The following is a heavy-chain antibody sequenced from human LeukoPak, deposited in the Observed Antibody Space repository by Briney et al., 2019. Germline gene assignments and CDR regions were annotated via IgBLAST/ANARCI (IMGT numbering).Heavy chain of an antibody. V-gene: IGHV3-7*01. CDR2: ISQDGSET. Sequence: GGSLRLSCAASGFTFNSFFLNWVRLTPGRELEWVACISQDGSETFYMNSVRGRFTISRDNTKNSLYLQMDSLRAEDTAVYFCVRDLGHSRHYFEYWGQGALVTVSS. D-gene: IGHD7-27*01. CDR1: GFTFNSFF. J-gene: IGHJ4*02. CDR3: VRDLGHSRHYFEY.